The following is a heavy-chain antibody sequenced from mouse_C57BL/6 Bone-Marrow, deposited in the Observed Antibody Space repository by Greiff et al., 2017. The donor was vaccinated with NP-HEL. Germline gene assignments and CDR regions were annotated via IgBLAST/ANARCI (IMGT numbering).Heavy chain of an antibody. D-gene: IGHD1-1*01. CDR2: INPSSGYT. CDR1: GYTFTSYT. V-gene: IGHV1-4*01. CDR3: ARSYYYGSSYFDY. J-gene: IGHJ2*01. Sequence: QVQLQQSGAELARPGASVKMSCKASGYTFTSYTMPWVKQRPGQGLEWIGYINPSSGYTKYNQKFKDKATLTADKSSSTAYMQLSSLTSEDSAVYYCARSYYYGSSYFDYWGQGTTLTVSS.